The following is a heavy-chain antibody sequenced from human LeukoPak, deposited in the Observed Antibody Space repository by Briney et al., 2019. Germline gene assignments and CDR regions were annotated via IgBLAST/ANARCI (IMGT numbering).Heavy chain of an antibody. Sequence: ASVKVSCKASGYTFTSYDINWVRQATGQGLEWMGWMNPNSGNTGYAQKFQGRVTMTRNTSISTAYMGLSSLRSEDTAVYYCARVRGRSGATSYYWGQGTLVTVSS. D-gene: IGHD1-26*01. CDR3: ARVRGRSGATSYY. CDR1: GYTFTSYD. V-gene: IGHV1-8*01. J-gene: IGHJ4*02. CDR2: MNPNSGNT.